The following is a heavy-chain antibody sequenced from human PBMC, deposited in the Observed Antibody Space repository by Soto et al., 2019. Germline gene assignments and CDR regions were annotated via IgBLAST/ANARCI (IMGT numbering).Heavy chain of an antibody. CDR3: AGTSYYYYGMDV. CDR2: INAGNGNT. Sequence: WPSVKVSCKASGYTFTSYAMHWVRQAPGQRLEWMGWINAGNGNTKYSQKFQGRVTITRDTSASTAYMELSSLRSEDTAVYYCAGTSYYYYGMDVWGQGTTVTVSS. CDR1: GYTFTSYA. V-gene: IGHV1-3*01. J-gene: IGHJ6*02.